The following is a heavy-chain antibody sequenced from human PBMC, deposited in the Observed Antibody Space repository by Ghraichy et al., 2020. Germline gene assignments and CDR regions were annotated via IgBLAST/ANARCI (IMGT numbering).Heavy chain of an antibody. V-gene: IGHV3-7*03. CDR3: SRDLSPRAVPDRIYYDAFDI. CDR2: INQDGSKI. J-gene: IGHJ3*02. Sequence: GGSLRLSCAATGFTFSGYWMTWVRLAPGKGLEWVANINQDGSKIHYVDSVQDRFTISRDNAENSLSLHMNSLRAEDTAVYYCSRDLSPRAVPDRIYYDAFDIWGQGTMVTVSS. CDR1: GFTFSGYW. D-gene: IGHD3-10*01.